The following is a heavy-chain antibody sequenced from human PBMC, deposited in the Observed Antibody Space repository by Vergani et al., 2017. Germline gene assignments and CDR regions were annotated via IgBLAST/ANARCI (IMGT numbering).Heavy chain of an antibody. J-gene: IGHJ6*02. V-gene: IGHV3-23*01. CDR2: ISGSGTT. CDR1: GFTFSSYA. CDR3: ERDRYYLGSGSYPYFYYYGLDV. D-gene: IGHD3-10*01. Sequence: EVQLLESGGGLVQPGGSLRLSCAASGFTFSSYAMSWVRQAPGKGLEWVSTISGSGTTYYADSVKGRFTISRDNAKSSLYLQMNSLRAEDTGVYYCERDRYYLGSGSYPYFYYYGLDVWGQGTAVTVSS.